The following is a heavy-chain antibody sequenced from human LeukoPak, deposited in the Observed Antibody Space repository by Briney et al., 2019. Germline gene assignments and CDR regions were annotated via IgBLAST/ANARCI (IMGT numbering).Heavy chain of an antibody. D-gene: IGHD7-27*01. CDR1: GFTFNSYS. V-gene: IGHV3-21*01. CDR2: ISQTGTDI. Sequence: PGGSLRLSCAASGFTFNSYSMNWVRQAPGKGLEWVSYISQTGTDINYADSVKGRFTLSRDNARNSLYLQMNNLRVEDTAVYYCGRGHWGLDSWGQGTLVSVSS. J-gene: IGHJ4*02. CDR3: GRGHWGLDS.